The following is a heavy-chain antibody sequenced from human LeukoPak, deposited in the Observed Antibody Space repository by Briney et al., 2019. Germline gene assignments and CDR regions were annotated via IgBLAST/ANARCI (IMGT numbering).Heavy chain of an antibody. Sequence: SQTLSLTCAISGDSVFSNSAAWNWIRQSPSRGLEWLGRTYYRSKWYNDYAVSVKSRITINPDTSKNQFSLQLNSVTPEDTAVYYCARELPQRYSYGFPPREYYFDYWGQGTLVTVSS. CDR1: GDSVFSNSAA. CDR3: ARELPQRYSYGFPPREYYFDY. CDR2: TYYRSKWYN. V-gene: IGHV6-1*01. J-gene: IGHJ4*02. D-gene: IGHD5-18*01.